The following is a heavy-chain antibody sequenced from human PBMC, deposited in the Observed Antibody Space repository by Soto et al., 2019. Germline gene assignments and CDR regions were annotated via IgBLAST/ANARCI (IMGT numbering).Heavy chain of an antibody. J-gene: IGHJ5*01. CDR3: AKGTPYYYDAQGGNWFES. D-gene: IGHD3-22*01. Sequence: VQLQESGPGLVMPSETLSLTCTVSGDSISSHYWTWIRQFPGKGLEWIGYFYYSGTTKYNPSLKSRVTISADTPKNHFSLKLKSVTAADTAVYYCAKGTPYYYDAQGGNWFESWGQGFLVTVSS. V-gene: IGHV4-59*11. CDR2: FYYSGTT. CDR1: GDSISSHY.